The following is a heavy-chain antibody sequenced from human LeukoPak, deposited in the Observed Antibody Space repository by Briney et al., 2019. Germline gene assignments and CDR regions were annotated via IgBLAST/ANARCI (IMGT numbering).Heavy chain of an antibody. D-gene: IGHD4-17*01. Sequence: PGGPLSLSCAASGFSFSIYEMMWVRQAPGKAVEWVAYICSSGSPIYHPASVKSRLTISRDNAKNSLYLQMNRWRAEGTAVYYCARDQDDYGDNAYFDLWGRGTLVTVSS. V-gene: IGHV3-48*03. J-gene: IGHJ2*01. CDR2: ICSSGSPI. CDR1: GFSFSIYE. CDR3: ARDQDDYGDNAYFDL.